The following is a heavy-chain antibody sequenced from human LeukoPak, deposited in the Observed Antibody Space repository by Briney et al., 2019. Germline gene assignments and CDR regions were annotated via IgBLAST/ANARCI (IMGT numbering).Heavy chain of an antibody. CDR2: IIPIFGTA. CDR1: GGTFSSYA. D-gene: IGHD2-2*02. V-gene: IGHV1-69*01. CDR3: ARVLVPAAIRNNWFDP. J-gene: IGHJ5*02. Sequence: ASVKVSCKASGGTFSSYAISWVRQAPRQGLEWMGGIIPIFGTANYAQKFQGRVTITADESTSTAYMELSSLRSEDTAVYYCARVLVPAAIRNNWFDPWGQGTLVTVSS.